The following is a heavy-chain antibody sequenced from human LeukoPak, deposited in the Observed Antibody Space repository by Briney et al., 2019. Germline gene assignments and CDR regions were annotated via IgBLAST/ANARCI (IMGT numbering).Heavy chain of an antibody. Sequence: GGSLRLSCAASGFAFSTYWMNWVRQAPGKGLEWVANIKPDGSEKFYVDSVKGRFTISRDNAKNSLYLQMNSLRAEDTAVYYCARGSYRGYSSSWYPTSFDYWGQGTLVTVSS. CDR1: GFAFSTYW. CDR2: IKPDGSEK. J-gene: IGHJ4*02. CDR3: ARGSYRGYSSSWYPTSFDY. D-gene: IGHD6-13*01. V-gene: IGHV3-7*01.